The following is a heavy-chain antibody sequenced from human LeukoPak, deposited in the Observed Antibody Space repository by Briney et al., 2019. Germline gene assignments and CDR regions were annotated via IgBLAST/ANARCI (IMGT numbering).Heavy chain of an antibody. CDR3: ARHMIGSVIPIDD. D-gene: IGHD3-22*01. Sequence: KNGESLKISCKGSGYSFASYSIGWVRQMPGKGLEWMGIIYPDGSDPRYSPSFQGQVTISADKSISTAYLQWSSLKASDTAMYYCARHMIGSVIPIDDWGQGTLVTVSS. CDR1: GYSFASYS. V-gene: IGHV5-51*01. CDR2: IYPDGSDP. J-gene: IGHJ4*02.